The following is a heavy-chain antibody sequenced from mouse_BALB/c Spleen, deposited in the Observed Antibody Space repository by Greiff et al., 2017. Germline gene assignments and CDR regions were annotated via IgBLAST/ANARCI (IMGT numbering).Heavy chain of an antibody. CDR3: ARDWITNNDAMDY. CDR1: GFTFTDYY. J-gene: IGHJ4*01. D-gene: IGHD2-4*01. Sequence: EVKLMESGGGLVQPGGSLRLSCATSGFTFTDYYMSWVRQPPGKALEWLGFIRNKANGYKTDYSVSLKGLFTISRDNSQSILYLQMNTLRAEDSATYYCARDWITNNDAMDYWGQGTSVTVSS. V-gene: IGHV7-3*02. CDR2: IRNKANGYKT.